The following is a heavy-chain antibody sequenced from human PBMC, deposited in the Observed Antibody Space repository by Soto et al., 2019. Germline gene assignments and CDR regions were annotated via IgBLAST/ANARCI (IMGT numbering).Heavy chain of an antibody. J-gene: IGHJ4*02. CDR3: ARGAGYDFWSGYYDY. CDR2: INHSGST. D-gene: IGHD3-3*01. V-gene: IGHV4-34*01. Sequence: QVQLQQWGAGLLKPSETLSLTCAVYGGSFSGYYWSWIRQPPGKGLEWIGEINHSGSTNYNPPLKSRVTISVDTSKNQFSLKLSSVTAADTAVYYCARGAGYDFWSGYYDYWGQGTLVTVSS. CDR1: GGSFSGYY.